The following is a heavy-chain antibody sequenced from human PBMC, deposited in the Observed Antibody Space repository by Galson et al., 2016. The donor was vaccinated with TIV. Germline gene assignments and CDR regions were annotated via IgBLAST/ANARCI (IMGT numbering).Heavy chain of an antibody. Sequence: SVKVSCKASGVTFSYFAFSWVRQAPGQGLEWMGGIVPMFGTTNYAQKFKGRVTISADESTTTAYLELSSLRSEDTAVYYCARGRGIYDSSGYFLSDHWGQGTLVTVSS. CDR2: IVPMFGTT. V-gene: IGHV1-69*13. D-gene: IGHD3-22*01. CDR1: GVTFSYFA. J-gene: IGHJ5*02. CDR3: ARGRGIYDSSGYFLSDH.